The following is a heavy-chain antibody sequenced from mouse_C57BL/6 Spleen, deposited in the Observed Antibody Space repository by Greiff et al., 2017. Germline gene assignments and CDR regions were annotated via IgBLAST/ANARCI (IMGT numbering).Heavy chain of an antibody. D-gene: IGHD1-1*01. V-gene: IGHV1-82*01. CDR2: IYPGDGDT. CDR1: GYAFSSSW. Sequence: VQLQQSGPELVKPGASVKISCKASGYAFSSSWMNWVKQRPGKGLEWIGRIYPGDGDTNYTGKFKGKATLTADKSSSTAYMQLSSLTSEDSAVYFCAREEGYYYGSSLYWYFDVWGTGTTVTVSS. J-gene: IGHJ1*03. CDR3: AREEGYYYGSSLYWYFDV.